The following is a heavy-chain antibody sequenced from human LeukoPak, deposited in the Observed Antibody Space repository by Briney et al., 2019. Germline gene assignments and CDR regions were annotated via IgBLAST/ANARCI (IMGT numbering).Heavy chain of an antibody. V-gene: IGHV4-59*10. Sequence: PSETLSLTCAVYGGSFSGYYWSWIRQPPGKGLEWIGRIYTSGSTNYNPSLKSRVTISVETSKNQFSLKLSSVTAADTAVYYCAIAVVVPAAMFYFDYWGQGTLVTVSS. CDR3: AIAVVVPAAMFYFDY. D-gene: IGHD2-2*01. CDR1: GGSFSGYY. J-gene: IGHJ4*02. CDR2: IYTSGST.